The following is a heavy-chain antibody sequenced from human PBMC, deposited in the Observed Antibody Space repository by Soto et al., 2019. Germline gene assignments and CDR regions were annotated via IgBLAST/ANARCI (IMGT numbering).Heavy chain of an antibody. D-gene: IGHD6-19*01. CDR1: GFTFSIYA. J-gene: IGHJ3*02. CDR3: AKDKQWLQDAFDI. V-gene: IGHV3-23*01. CDR2: ISGSGGST. Sequence: HLGGSLRLSCAASGFTFSIYAMSWFRQAPGKGLEWVSAISGSGGSTYYADSVKGRFTISRDNSKNTLYLQMNSLRAEDTAVYYCAKDKQWLQDAFDIWGQGTMVTVSS.